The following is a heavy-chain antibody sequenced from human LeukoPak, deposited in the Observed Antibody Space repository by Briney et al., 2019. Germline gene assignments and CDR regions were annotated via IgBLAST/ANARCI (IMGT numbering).Heavy chain of an antibody. J-gene: IGHJ3*02. CDR3: ARARASRDAFDI. Sequence: PGMSLRLSCAASGFTFSSYSMNWVRQAPGKGLEWVSYISSSGSTIYYADSVKGRFTISRDNAKNSLYLQMNSLRAEDTAVYYCARARASRDAFDIWGQGTMVTVSS. CDR2: ISSSGSTI. V-gene: IGHV3-48*04. CDR1: GFTFSSYS.